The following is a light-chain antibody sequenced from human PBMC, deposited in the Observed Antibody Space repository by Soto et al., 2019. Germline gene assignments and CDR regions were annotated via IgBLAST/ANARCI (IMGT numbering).Light chain of an antibody. CDR1: RSDVGSYNL. CDR2: EVR. V-gene: IGLV2-14*02. Sequence: QSALTQPASVSGSPGQSITISCTGTRSDVGSYNLVSWYQQHPGKAPKLMIYEVRNRPSGVSDRFSGSKSGKTASLTIFGLQAEDEADYYCSSYTTSTTQVFGGGTQLTVL. J-gene: IGLJ2*01. CDR3: SSYTTSTTQV.